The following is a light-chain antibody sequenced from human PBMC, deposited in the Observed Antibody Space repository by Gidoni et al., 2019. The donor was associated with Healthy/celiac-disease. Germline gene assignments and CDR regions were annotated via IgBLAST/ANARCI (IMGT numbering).Light chain of an antibody. V-gene: IGKV3-11*01. J-gene: IGKJ4*01. CDR1: QSVSSY. Sequence: ATLSLAPGERATLSCRASQSVSSYLAWYQQKPGQAPRLLIYDASNRATGIPARFSGSGSGTDFTLTISSLEPEDFAVYYCQQRSNWPPLTFGGGTKVEIK. CDR2: DAS. CDR3: QQRSNWPPLT.